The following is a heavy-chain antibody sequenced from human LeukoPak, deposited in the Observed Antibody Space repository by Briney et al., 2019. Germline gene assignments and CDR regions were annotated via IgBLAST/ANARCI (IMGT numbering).Heavy chain of an antibody. Sequence: GESLKISCRVSGYSFTTYWIAWVRQMPGKGLEWMGIIYPGDSDTRYSPSLQGQVTISADKSISTAYLQWSSLKASDTAMYYCARQKGGYCSGGSCYGLIYFDYWGQGTLVTVSS. J-gene: IGHJ4*02. V-gene: IGHV5-51*01. D-gene: IGHD2-15*01. CDR2: IYPGDSDT. CDR1: GYSFTTYW. CDR3: ARQKGGYCSGGSCYGLIYFDY.